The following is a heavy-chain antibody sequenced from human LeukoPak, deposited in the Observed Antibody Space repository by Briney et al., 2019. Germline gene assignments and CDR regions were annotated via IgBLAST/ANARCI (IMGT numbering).Heavy chain of an antibody. Sequence: PGGSLRLSCAASGFTFSSYAMSWVRQAPGKGLEWVSAISGSGGSTYYADSVKGRFTISRDNSKNTLYLQMNSLRAEDTAVCYCARALVRSGSYLFDYWGQGTLVTVSS. CDR1: GFTFSSYA. CDR3: ARALVRSGSYLFDY. D-gene: IGHD1-26*01. V-gene: IGHV3-23*01. CDR2: ISGSGGST. J-gene: IGHJ4*02.